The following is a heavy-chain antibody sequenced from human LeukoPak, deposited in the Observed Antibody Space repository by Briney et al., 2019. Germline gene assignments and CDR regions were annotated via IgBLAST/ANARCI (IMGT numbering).Heavy chain of an antibody. CDR3: ARGDDSSGYYIDY. J-gene: IGHJ4*02. CDR2: IYTSGST. Sequence: PSETLSLTCTVSGGSISSGSYYWSWIRQPAGKGLEWIGRIYTSGSTNYNPSLKSRVTISVDTSKNQFSLKLSSVTAADAAVYYCARGDDSSGYYIDYWGQGTLVTVSS. D-gene: IGHD3-22*01. V-gene: IGHV4-61*02. CDR1: GGSISSGSYY.